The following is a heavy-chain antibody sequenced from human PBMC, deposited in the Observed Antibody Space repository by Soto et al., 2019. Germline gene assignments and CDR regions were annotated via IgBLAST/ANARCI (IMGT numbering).Heavy chain of an antibody. CDR1: GFIFSDYT. CDR3: VRERSYGPYNWFDP. Sequence: PGGSLRLSCVASGFIFSDYTMNWVRQAPGKGLEWVAVKSYDGNKKDYADSVKGRFTISRDDSNNTLHLQMHSLRVEDTGVYYCVRERSYGPYNWFDPWGRGTLVTVSS. CDR2: KSYDGNKK. J-gene: IGHJ5*02. V-gene: IGHV3-30-3*01. D-gene: IGHD5-18*01.